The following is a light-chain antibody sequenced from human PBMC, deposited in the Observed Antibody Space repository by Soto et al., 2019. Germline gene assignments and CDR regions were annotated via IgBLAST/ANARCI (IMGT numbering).Light chain of an antibody. CDR2: ATF. CDR1: QSITSY. CDR3: QQSYSSPGMYT. V-gene: IGKV1-39*01. J-gene: IGKJ2*01. Sequence: DIQMTQSPSSLSASVGDSVTITCRASQSITSYLNWYQQKPGKAPNLLIYATFNLQSGVPSRFSGSGSGTDFTLTITSLQPEDFATYCCQQSYSSPGMYTFGQGTKLEIK.